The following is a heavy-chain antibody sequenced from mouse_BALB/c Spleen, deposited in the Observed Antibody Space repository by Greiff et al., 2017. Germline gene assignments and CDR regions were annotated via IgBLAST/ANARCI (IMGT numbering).Heavy chain of an antibody. CDR1: GYSITSGYY. Sequence: EVKLMESGPGLVKPSQSLSLTCSVTGYSITSGYYWNWIRQFPGNKLEWMGYISYDGSNNYNPSLKNRISITRDTSKNQFFLKLNSVTTEDTATYYCARGYYGSAGAMDYWGQGTSVTVSS. CDR3: ARGYYGSAGAMDY. D-gene: IGHD1-1*01. V-gene: IGHV3-6*02. CDR2: ISYDGSN. J-gene: IGHJ4*01.